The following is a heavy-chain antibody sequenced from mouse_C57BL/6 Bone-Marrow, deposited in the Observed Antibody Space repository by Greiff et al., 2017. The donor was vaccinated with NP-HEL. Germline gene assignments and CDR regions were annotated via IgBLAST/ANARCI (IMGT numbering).Heavy chain of an antibody. CDR3: ARRDYGSSYDYFDY. D-gene: IGHD1-1*01. Sequence: QVQLQQSGAELVRPGASVKLSCKASGYTFTDYYINWVKQRPGQGLEWIARIYPGSGNTYYNGKFKGKATLTAEKSSSTAYMQLSSLTSEDSAVYFCARRDYGSSYDYFDYWGKGTTLTVSS. CDR2: IYPGSGNT. V-gene: IGHV1-76*01. CDR1: GYTFTDYY. J-gene: IGHJ2*01.